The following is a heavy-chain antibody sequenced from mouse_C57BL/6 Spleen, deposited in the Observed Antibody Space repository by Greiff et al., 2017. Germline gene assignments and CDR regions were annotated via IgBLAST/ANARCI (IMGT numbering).Heavy chain of an antibody. CDR3: AREGYYDYYGVWYYAMDY. D-gene: IGHD2-4*01. CDR2: IYPGDGGT. J-gene: IGHJ4*01. Sequence: VQGVESGPELVKPGASVKISCKASGYAFSSSWMNWVKQRPGKGLEWIGRIYPGDGGTNYNGKFKGKATLTADKSSSTAYMQLSSLTSEDSAVYFCAREGYYDYYGVWYYAMDYWGQGTSVTVSS. V-gene: IGHV1-82*01. CDR1: GYAFSSSW.